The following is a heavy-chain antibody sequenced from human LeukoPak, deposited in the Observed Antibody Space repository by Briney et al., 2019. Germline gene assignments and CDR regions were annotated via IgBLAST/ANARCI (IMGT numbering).Heavy chain of an antibody. J-gene: IGHJ4*02. Sequence: GASVKVSCKASGYTFTSYDINWVRQATGQGLEWMGWMNPNGGNTGYAQKFQGRVTMTRNTSISTAYMELSSLRSEDTAVYYCARDFGDYYDSSGYYPDYWGQGTLVTVSS. CDR2: MNPNGGNT. CDR3: ARDFGDYYDSSGYYPDY. D-gene: IGHD3-22*01. CDR1: GYTFTSYD. V-gene: IGHV1-8*01.